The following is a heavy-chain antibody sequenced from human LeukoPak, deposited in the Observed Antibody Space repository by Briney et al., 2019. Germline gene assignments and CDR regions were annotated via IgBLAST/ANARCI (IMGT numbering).Heavy chain of an antibody. Sequence: GGSLRLSCAASGFTFSNYGMHWVRQAPGKGLEWVAFIRNDGSNKFYADSVKGRFTISRDTSKNTLYLQMNSLRAEDTAVYYCAKDTPYYYDSSGYHNFDYWGQGTLVTVPS. CDR3: AKDTPYYYDSSGYHNFDY. J-gene: IGHJ4*02. CDR2: IRNDGSNK. D-gene: IGHD3-22*01. V-gene: IGHV3-30*02. CDR1: GFTFSNYG.